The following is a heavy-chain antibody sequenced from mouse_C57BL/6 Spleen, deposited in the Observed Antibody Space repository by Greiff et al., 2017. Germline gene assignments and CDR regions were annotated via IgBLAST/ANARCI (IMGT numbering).Heavy chain of an antibody. J-gene: IGHJ4*01. D-gene: IGHD1-1*01. CDR3: ARLLNYYGSSYYYAMDY. V-gene: IGHV5-6*01. Sequence: EVMLVESGGDLVKPGGSLKLSCAASGFTFSSYGMSWVRQTPDKRLEWVATISSGGSYTYYPDSVKGRFTISRDNAKNTLYLQMSSLKSEDTAMYYCARLLNYYGSSYYYAMDYWGQGTSVTVSS. CDR1: GFTFSSYG. CDR2: ISSGGSYT.